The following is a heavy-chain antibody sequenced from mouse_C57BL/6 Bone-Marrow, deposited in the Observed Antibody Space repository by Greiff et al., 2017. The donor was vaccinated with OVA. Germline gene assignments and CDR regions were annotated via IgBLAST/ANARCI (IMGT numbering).Heavy chain of an antibody. V-gene: IGHV3-6*01. CDR2: ISYDGSN. CDR1: GYSITSGYY. Sequence: EVQLVESGPGLVKPSQSLSLTCSVTGYSITSGYYWNWIRQFPGNKLEWMGYISYDGSNNYNPSLKNRISITRDTSKNQFFLKLNSVTTEDTATYYCARDGWDGYWGQGTTLTVSS. D-gene: IGHD4-1*01. CDR3: ARDGWDGY. J-gene: IGHJ2*01.